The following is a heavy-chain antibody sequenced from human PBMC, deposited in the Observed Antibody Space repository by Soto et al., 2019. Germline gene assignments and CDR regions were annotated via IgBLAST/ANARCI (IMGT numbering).Heavy chain of an antibody. CDR3: AYSSTPFDY. CDR1: GFTFSRHA. Sequence: PGGSLRLCCTASGFTFSRHAMTWVHQAPGKGLEWVSGLSDSGGSIYYADSVKGRFTISRDNSKNTLYLQMNSLRAEDTAVYYCAYSSTPFDYWGQGTLVTVSS. J-gene: IGHJ4*02. CDR2: LSDSGGSI. D-gene: IGHD6-13*01. V-gene: IGHV3-23*01.